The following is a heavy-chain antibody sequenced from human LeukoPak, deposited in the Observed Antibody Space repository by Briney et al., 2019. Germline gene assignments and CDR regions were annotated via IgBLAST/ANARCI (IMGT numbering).Heavy chain of an antibody. J-gene: IGHJ4*02. CDR1: GFTFSSYA. CDR3: ATPHCGGDCYPPGATDY. CDR2: ISGSGGST. D-gene: IGHD2-21*01. V-gene: IGHV3-23*01. Sequence: GSLRLSCAASGFTFSSYAMSWVRQAPGKGLEWVSAISGSGGSTYYADSVKGRFTISRDNSKNTLYLQMNSLRAEDTAVYYCATPHCGGDCYPPGATDYWGQGTLVTVSS.